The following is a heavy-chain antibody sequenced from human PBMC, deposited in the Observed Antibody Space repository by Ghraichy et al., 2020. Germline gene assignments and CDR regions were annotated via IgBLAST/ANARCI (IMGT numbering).Heavy chain of an antibody. J-gene: IGHJ4*02. D-gene: IGHD1-20*01. CDR1: GFTFSNFW. V-gene: IGHV3-7*01. CDR2: IKTDGSAK. CDR3: VGAPNWSYFYQ. Sequence: GGSLRLSCAASGFTFSNFWMTWVRQAPGKGLEWVSNIKTDGSAKYYVDSVKGRFTISRDNARNSLYLEMNSLRADDTAVYYCVGAPNWSYFYQWGQGTLVTVSS.